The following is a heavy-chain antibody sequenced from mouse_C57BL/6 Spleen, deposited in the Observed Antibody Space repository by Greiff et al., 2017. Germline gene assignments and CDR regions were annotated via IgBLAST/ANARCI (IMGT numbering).Heavy chain of an antibody. D-gene: IGHD4-1*01. V-gene: IGHV1-81*01. CDR3: ARSGSWLTGTDYAMDY. CDR2: IYPRSGNT. Sequence: LVESGAELARPGASVKLSCKASGYTFTSYGISWVKQRTGQGLEWIGEIYPRSGNTYYNEKFKGKATLTADKSSSTAYMELRSLTSEDSAVYFCARSGSWLTGTDYAMDYWGQGTSVTVSS. J-gene: IGHJ4*01. CDR1: GYTFTSYG.